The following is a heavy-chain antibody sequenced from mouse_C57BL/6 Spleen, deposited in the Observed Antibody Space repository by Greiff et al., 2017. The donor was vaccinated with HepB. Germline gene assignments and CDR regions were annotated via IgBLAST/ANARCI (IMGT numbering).Heavy chain of an antibody. J-gene: IGHJ1*03. CDR1: GFTFSSYA. V-gene: IGHV5-4*03. Sequence: EVNVVESGGGLVKPGGSLKLSCAASGFTFSSYAMSWVRQTPEKRLEWVATISDGGSYTYYPDNVKGRFTISRDNAKNNLYLQMSHLKSEDTAMYYCARARGYSIWYFDVWGTGTTVTVSS. CDR3: ARARGYSIWYFDV. CDR2: ISDGGSYT. D-gene: IGHD2-3*01.